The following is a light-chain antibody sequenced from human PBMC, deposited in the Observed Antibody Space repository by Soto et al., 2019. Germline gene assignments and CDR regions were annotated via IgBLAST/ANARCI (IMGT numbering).Light chain of an antibody. J-gene: IGKJ2*01. Sequence: DVVMNQSPLSLPVTLGQPASISCRSSQSLVYSDGSTYLNWFHQRPGQSPRRLITKVSNFNSWVPDRFSGSGSGNAFTLKISRVEAEDVGVYYCMQDTYWPYTFGQGTKLEIK. CDR2: KVS. CDR1: QSLVYSDGSTY. CDR3: MQDTYWPYT. V-gene: IGKV2D-30*01.